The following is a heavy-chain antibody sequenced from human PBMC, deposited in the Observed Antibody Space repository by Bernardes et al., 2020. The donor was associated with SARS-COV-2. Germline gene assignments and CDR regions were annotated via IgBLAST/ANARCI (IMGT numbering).Heavy chain of an antibody. CDR1: GFSFSSYT. D-gene: IGHD2-21*02. V-gene: IGHV3-21*01. J-gene: IGHJ4*02. Sequence: GGSLRLSCKASGFSFSSYTLNWVRQTPGKGLEWLASISYSSSHIYYAESVQGRFTISRDNTKASVFLQMNTLRAEDTGVYYCARDGQRAYGCDCDFWGQGTLVTVSS. CDR2: ISYSSSHI. CDR3: ARDGQRAYGCDCDF.